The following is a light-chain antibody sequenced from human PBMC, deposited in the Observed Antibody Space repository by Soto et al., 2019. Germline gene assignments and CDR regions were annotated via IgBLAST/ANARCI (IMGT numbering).Light chain of an antibody. J-gene: IGKJ1*01. V-gene: IGKV3-20*01. CDR1: QTVTRND. Sequence: EIVLTQSPGTLSLSPGERATLSCRASQTVTRNDLAWYQQKPGQAPRLLIYGASSRATGIPDRFSGSGSGTDFPLTISRLEPEDFAVYYGQQYVTAPWTFGQGTKVEIK. CDR3: QQYVTAPWT. CDR2: GAS.